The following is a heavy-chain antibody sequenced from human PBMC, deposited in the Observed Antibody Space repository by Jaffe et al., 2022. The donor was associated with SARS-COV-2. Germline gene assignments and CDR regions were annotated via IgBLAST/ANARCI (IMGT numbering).Heavy chain of an antibody. CDR2: IDPDGSNT. Sequence: EVQLVESGRGLVRPGGSLRLSCAASGFTFSAFWMHWVRQRPGEGPAWVSRIDPDGSNTDYADSVKGRFTISRDNTKNTLYLQMNSLRADDTAIYYCARSIWFGESIDYWGLGTLVTVSS. CDR3: ARSIWFGESIDY. J-gene: IGHJ4*02. V-gene: IGHV3-74*01. D-gene: IGHD3-10*01. CDR1: GFTFSAFW.